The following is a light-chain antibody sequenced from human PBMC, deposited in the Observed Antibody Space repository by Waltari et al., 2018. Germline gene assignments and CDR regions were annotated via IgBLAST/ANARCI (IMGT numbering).Light chain of an antibody. J-gene: IGLJ1*01. CDR3: QTWGTGPYV. V-gene: IGLV4-69*01. Sequence: QLVLTQSPSASASLGASVKLTCTLSSGHSSYAIAWHQQQPAKGPRYLMKLNNDGSHSKGDGIPDRCSGSSTGAERYLTISSLQSEDEADYYCQTWGTGPYVFGTGTKVTVL. CDR1: SGHSSYA. CDR2: LNNDGSH.